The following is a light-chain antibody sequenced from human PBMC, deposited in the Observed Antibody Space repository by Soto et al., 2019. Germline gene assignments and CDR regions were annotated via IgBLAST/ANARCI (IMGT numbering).Light chain of an antibody. CDR3: CSYAGSYTYV. CDR1: SSDVGGYNY. Sequence: QSVLTQPRSVSGSPGQSVTISCTGTSSDVGGYNYVSWYQQHPGKAPKLMIFDVSKRPSGVPDRFSGSKSANTASLTISGLQAEDEADYYCCSYAGSYTYVFGTRTKVTVL. CDR2: DVS. V-gene: IGLV2-11*01. J-gene: IGLJ1*01.